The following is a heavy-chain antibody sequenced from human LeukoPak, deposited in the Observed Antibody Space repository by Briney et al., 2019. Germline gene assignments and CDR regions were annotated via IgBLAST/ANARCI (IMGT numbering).Heavy chain of an antibody. CDR2: ISGDGGST. CDR3: ARGLYGDYVLDY. CDR1: GFTFDDYA. V-gene: IGHV3-43*02. Sequence: GGSLRLSCAASGFTFDDYAMHWVRQAPGKGLEWVSLISGDGGSTYYADSVKGRFTISRDNSKNTLYLQMNSLRAEDTAVHYCARGLYGDYVLDYWGQGTLVTVSS. J-gene: IGHJ4*02. D-gene: IGHD4-17*01.